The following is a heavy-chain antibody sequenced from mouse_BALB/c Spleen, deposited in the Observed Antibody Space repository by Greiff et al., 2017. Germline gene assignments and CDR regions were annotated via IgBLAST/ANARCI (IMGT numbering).Heavy chain of an antibody. V-gene: IGHV1-80*01. J-gene: IGHJ3*01. D-gene: IGHD4-1*01. CDR2: IYPGDGDT. CDR3: ARSGNAWFAY. Sequence: QVQLQQSGAELVRPGSSVKISCKASGYAFSSYWMNWVKQRPGQGLEWIGLIYPGDGDTNYNGKFKGKATLTADKSSSTAYMQLSSLTSEDSAVYFCARSGNAWFAYWGQGTLVTVSA. CDR1: GYAFSSYW.